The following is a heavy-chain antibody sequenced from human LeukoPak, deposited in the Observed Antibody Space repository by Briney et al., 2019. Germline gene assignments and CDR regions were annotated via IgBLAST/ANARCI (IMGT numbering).Heavy chain of an antibody. CDR3: ARMRRLGELLVDFDY. D-gene: IGHD3-10*01. V-gene: IGHV1-8*01. CDR2: INPVTGKT. J-gene: IGHJ4*02. CDR1: GYTFTSYD. Sequence: ASVRVSCKASGYTFTSYDISWVRQAHGQGLEWMGWINPVTGKTGYAQKFQGRVTVTSNSSINTAYMDLSGLRSEDTAVYYCARMRRLGELLVDFDYWGQGTLVTVSS.